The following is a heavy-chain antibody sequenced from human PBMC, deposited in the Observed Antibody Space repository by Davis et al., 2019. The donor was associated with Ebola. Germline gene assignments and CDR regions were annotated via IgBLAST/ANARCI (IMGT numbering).Heavy chain of an antibody. CDR3: ARGGGCSGGSRWYADY. D-gene: IGHD2-15*01. V-gene: IGHV3-48*02. CDR1: GFDFSYHR. Sequence: PGGSLRLSCAASGFDFSYHRMNWVRQVPGKGLEWLSYIATSATDYADSVKGRFTISRDNAQNSLYLQMNNLRDEDTAVYYCARGGGCSGGSRWYADYWGQGTLVIVSS. CDR2: IATSAT. J-gene: IGHJ4*02.